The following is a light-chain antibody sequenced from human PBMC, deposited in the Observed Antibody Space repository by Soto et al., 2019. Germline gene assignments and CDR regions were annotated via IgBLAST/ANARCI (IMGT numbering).Light chain of an antibody. CDR1: QDIKNY. V-gene: IGKV1-33*01. CDR2: DAF. J-gene: IGKJ4*01. CDR3: QQFDSLPPT. Sequence: DIQMTQSPSSLSAFVGDSITITCQASQDIKNYVNWYQHKPGKAPKLLIYDAFKSDTGVPSRFSWSGSGTDFTFTINSLQPEDIATYFCQQFDSLPPTLGGGTRV.